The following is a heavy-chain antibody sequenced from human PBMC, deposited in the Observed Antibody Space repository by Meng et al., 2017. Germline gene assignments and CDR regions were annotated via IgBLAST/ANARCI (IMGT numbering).Heavy chain of an antibody. CDR3: ARDEDISAAGKLFGDY. V-gene: IGHV1-2*06. J-gene: IGHJ4*02. CDR1: GYNFPDYY. Sequence: QVQRVQRGAEVKKPGASVKVSCKPSGYNFPDYYIHWVRRAPGQGLEWMGRINPKSGDTHYAQKFQARVTMTGDTSISTAYMELSGLRSDDTAMYYCARDEDISAAGKLFGDYWGQGTLVTVSS. D-gene: IGHD6-25*01. CDR2: INPKSGDT.